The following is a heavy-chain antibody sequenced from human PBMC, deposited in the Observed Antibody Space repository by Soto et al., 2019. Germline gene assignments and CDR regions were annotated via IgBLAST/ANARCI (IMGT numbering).Heavy chain of an antibody. D-gene: IGHD2-21*01. V-gene: IGHV3-48*02. Sequence: PGGSLRLSCAASGFTFSTYSINWVRQAPGKGLEWVSYISYTSSTIYYADSVKGRFTISRDNAKNSLFLQMHSLGDEDTAVYYCARDNGLAGSFDPWGQGTPVTVSS. CDR3: ARDNGLAGSFDP. J-gene: IGHJ5*02. CDR2: ISYTSSTI. CDR1: GFTFSTYS.